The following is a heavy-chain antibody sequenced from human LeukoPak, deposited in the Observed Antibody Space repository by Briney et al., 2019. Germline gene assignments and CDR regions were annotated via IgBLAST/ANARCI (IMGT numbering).Heavy chain of an antibody. D-gene: IGHD4-17*01. J-gene: IGHJ4*02. V-gene: IGHV3-30*18. CDR1: GFTFSSYG. CDR2: ISYDGSNK. Sequence: GRSLRLSCAASGFTFSSYGMHWVRQAPGKGLEWVAVISYDGSNKYYADSVKGRFTISRDNSKNTLYLQMNSLRAEDTAVYYCAKDLYGDYDNDYWGQGTLVTDSS. CDR3: AKDLYGDYDNDY.